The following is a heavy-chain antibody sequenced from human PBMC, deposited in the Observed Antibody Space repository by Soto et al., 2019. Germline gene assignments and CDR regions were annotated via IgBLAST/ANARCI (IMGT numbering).Heavy chain of an antibody. J-gene: IGHJ6*02. V-gene: IGHV3-30*18. D-gene: IGHD4-17*01. Sequence: QVQLVESGGGVVQPGRSLRLSCAASGFTFSSYGMHWVRQAPGKGLEWVAVISYDGSNKYYADSVKGQFTISRDNSKNTLYLQMNSLRAEDTAVYYCAKDEGDYGDYYYYGMDVWGQGTTVTVSS. CDR2: ISYDGSNK. CDR1: GFTFSSYG. CDR3: AKDEGDYGDYYYYGMDV.